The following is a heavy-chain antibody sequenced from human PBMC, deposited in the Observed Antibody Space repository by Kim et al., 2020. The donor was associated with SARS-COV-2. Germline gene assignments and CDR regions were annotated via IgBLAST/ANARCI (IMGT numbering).Heavy chain of an antibody. CDR3: ARALAVAGTPFDY. V-gene: IGHV3-30-3*01. CDR1: GFTFSSYA. Sequence: GGSLRLSCVASGFTFSSYAMFWVRQAPGKGLDWVAVISYDGSNKYYADSVKGRFTISRDNSKNTLYVQMNSLRAEDSAVYYCARALAVAGTPFDYWGQGT. CDR2: ISYDGSNK. J-gene: IGHJ4*02. D-gene: IGHD6-19*01.